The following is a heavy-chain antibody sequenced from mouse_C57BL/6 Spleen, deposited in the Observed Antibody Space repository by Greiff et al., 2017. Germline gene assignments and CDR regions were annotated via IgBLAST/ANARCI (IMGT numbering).Heavy chain of an antibody. CDR3: AQTGTYFDV. CDR1: GYTFTSYG. V-gene: IGHV1-81*01. Sequence: QVQLKQSGAELARPGASVKLSCKASGYTFTSYGISWVKQRTGQGLEWIGEIYPRSGNTYYNEKFKGKATLTADKSSSTAYMELRSLTSEDSAVYFCAQTGTYFDVWGTGTTVTVSS. D-gene: IGHD4-1*01. J-gene: IGHJ1*03. CDR2: IYPRSGNT.